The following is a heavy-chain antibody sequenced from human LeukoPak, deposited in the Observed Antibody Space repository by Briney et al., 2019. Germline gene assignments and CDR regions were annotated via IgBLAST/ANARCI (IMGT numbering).Heavy chain of an antibody. D-gene: IGHD1-26*01. J-gene: IGHJ4*02. CDR2: ISSSGSTI. CDR1: GFTFSSYS. V-gene: IGHV3-48*04. CDR3: ARFGSYHTPWYFDY. Sequence: TGGSLRLSCAASGFTFSSYSMNWVRQAPGKGLEWVSYISSSGSTIYYADSVKGRFTISRDNAKNSLYLQMNSLRAEDTAVYYCARFGSYHTPWYFDYWGQGTLVTVSS.